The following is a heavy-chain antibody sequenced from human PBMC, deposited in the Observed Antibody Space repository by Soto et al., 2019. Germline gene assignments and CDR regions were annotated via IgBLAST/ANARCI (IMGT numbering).Heavy chain of an antibody. CDR2: IYYSGYT. CDR3: ARGGDYEGFDY. D-gene: IGHD4-17*01. J-gene: IGHJ4*02. V-gene: IGHV4-31*03. Sequence: QVQLQESGPGLVKPSQTLSLTCTVSGGSISSGGYYWSWIRQHPGKGLEWIGNIYYSGYTYYNPSLTIRVPISVDTSKNQFALELSSVTAVDKAVDSCARGGDYEGFDYWGQGTLVTVSS. CDR1: GGSISSGGYY.